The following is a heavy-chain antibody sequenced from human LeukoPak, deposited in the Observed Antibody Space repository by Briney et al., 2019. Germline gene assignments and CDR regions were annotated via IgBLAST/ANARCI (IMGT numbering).Heavy chain of an antibody. D-gene: IGHD5-24*01. V-gene: IGHV3-21*01. J-gene: IGHJ3*02. CDR3: ARKRDGYNYRGGDAFDI. CDR2: ISSSSNYI. CDR1: GFTFTSYS. Sequence: GGSLRLSCAASGFTFTSYSMNWVRQAPGKGLEWVSSISSSSNYIYYADSVKGRFTISRDNAKNSLYLQMNSLRAEDTAVYYCARKRDGYNYRGGDAFDIWGQGTMVTVSS.